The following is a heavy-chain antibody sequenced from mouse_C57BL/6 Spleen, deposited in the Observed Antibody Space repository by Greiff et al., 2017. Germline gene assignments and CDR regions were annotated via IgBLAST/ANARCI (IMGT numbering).Heavy chain of an antibody. Sequence: VQLTESGAELVKPGASVKLSCTASGFNIKDDYMHWVKQRPEQGLEWIGWIDPENGDTEYASKFQGKATITADTSSNTAYLQLSSLTSEDTAVYYCTTHGGYFDVWGTGTTVTVSS. CDR3: TTHGGYFDV. CDR2: IDPENGDT. CDR1: GFNIKDDY. J-gene: IGHJ1*03. V-gene: IGHV14-4*01.